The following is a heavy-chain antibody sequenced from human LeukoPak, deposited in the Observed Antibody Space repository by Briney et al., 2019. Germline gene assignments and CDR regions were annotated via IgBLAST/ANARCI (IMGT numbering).Heavy chain of an antibody. J-gene: IGHJ3*02. D-gene: IGHD3-22*01. Sequence: SETLSLTCAVYGGSFSGYYWSRIRQPPGKGLEWIGEINHSGSTNYNPSLKSRVTISVDTSKNQFSLKLSSVTAADTAVYYCARDRGKGFGAYYYDSSGYTLDAFDIWGQGTMVTVSS. V-gene: IGHV4-34*01. CDR1: GGSFSGYY. CDR3: ARDRGKGFGAYYYDSSGYTLDAFDI. CDR2: INHSGST.